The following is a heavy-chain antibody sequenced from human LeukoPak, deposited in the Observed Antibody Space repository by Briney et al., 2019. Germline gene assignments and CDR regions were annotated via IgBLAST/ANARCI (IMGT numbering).Heavy chain of an antibody. J-gene: IGHJ4*02. Sequence: SETLSLTCTVSGXSISNSYWSWIRQPPGKGLEWIGYIYYSGDTNYNPSLTSRVTISLEKSKNQFSLKLNSVTAADTAMYYCARRRGDFWSGYYAFDYWGQGTLVTISS. D-gene: IGHD3-3*01. CDR2: IYYSGDT. CDR3: ARRRGDFWSGYYAFDY. V-gene: IGHV4-59*08. CDR1: GXSISNSY.